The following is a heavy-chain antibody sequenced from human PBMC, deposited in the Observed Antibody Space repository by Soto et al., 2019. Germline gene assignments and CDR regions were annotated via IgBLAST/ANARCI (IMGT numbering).Heavy chain of an antibody. CDR2: IYYSGST. J-gene: IGHJ6*03. Sequence: SETLSLTCTVSGGSISSYYWSWIRQPPGKGLEWIGYIYYSGSTNYNPSLKSRVTISVDTSKNQFSLKLSSVTAADTAVYYCARHASKGVTTINLYYYYMDVWGKGTTVTVSS. CDR3: ARHASKGVTTINLYYYYMDV. CDR1: GGSISSYY. D-gene: IGHD4-4*01. V-gene: IGHV4-59*08.